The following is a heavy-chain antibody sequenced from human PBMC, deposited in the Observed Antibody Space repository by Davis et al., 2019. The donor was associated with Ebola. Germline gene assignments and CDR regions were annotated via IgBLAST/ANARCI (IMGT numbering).Heavy chain of an antibody. J-gene: IGHJ5*01. CDR1: GGSFSAYY. CDR3: ARGTTPRGNFDGRWVPRNHIWFDL. Sequence: MPSETLSLTCAVYGGSFSAYYWTWIRQSPGKGLEWIGEINHSGSTNYKASLKSRVTISLDTSKNQFSLKLRSVTAADTAVYYCARGTTPRGNFDGRWVPRNHIWFDLWGQGTLVTVSS. D-gene: IGHD3-10*01. V-gene: IGHV4-34*01. CDR2: INHSGST.